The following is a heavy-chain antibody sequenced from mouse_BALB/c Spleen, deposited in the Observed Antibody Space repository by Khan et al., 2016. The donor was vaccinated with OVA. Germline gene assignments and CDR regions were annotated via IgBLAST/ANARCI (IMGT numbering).Heavy chain of an antibody. CDR2: ISYSGNT. CDR1: GDSITSGY. CDR3: ACELRGFTY. V-gene: IGHV3-8*02. Sequence: EVQLQESGPSLVKPSQTLSLTCSVTGDSITSGYWNWIRKFPGNKLEYMGYISYSGNTYYNPSLKSRISITRETAKNQYYLELNSVTTEDTATFYCACELRGFTYWGQGTLVTVSA. J-gene: IGHJ3*01. D-gene: IGHD1-3*01.